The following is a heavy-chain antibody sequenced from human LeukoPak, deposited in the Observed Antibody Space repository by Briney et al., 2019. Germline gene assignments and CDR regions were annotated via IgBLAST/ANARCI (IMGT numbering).Heavy chain of an antibody. CDR3: ARAGLGYCSGGSCYPTLLRSYYYYYMDV. Sequence: GASVKVSCKASGYTFTSYDINWVRQATGQGLGWMGWMNPNSGNTGYAQKFQGRVTMTRNTSISTAYMELSSLRSEDTAVYYCARAGLGYCSGGSCYPTLLRSYYYYYMDVWGKGTTVTVSS. D-gene: IGHD2-15*01. CDR1: GYTFTSYD. V-gene: IGHV1-8*01. J-gene: IGHJ6*03. CDR2: MNPNSGNT.